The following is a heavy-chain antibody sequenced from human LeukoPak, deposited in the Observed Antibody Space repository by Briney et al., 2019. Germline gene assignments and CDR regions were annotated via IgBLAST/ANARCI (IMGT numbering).Heavy chain of an antibody. CDR3: ARTGRDGYRYYSDY. D-gene: IGHD5-24*01. V-gene: IGHV4-59*11. CDR2: IYYSGST. CDR1: GGSISSHY. J-gene: IGHJ4*01. Sequence: SETLSLTCTVSGGSISSHYWSWIRQPPGKGLEWIGYIYYSGSTNYNPSFKSRVTISVDTSKNQFSLKLSSVTAADTAVYYCARTGRDGYRYYSDYWGQGTLVAVSS.